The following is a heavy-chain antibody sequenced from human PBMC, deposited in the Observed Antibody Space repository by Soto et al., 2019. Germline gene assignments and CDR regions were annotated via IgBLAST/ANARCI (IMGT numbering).Heavy chain of an antibody. D-gene: IGHD6-13*01. CDR1: GGSFSGYY. CDR3: ARGRSNSYSSSWLYYYYGMDV. Sequence: SETLSLTCAVYGGSFSGYYWSWIRQPPGKGLEWIGEINHSGSTNYNPSLKSRVTISVATSKNQFSLKLSSVTAADTGVYYCARGRSNSYSSSWLYYYYGMDVWGQGTTVTVSS. V-gene: IGHV4-34*01. J-gene: IGHJ6*02. CDR2: INHSGST.